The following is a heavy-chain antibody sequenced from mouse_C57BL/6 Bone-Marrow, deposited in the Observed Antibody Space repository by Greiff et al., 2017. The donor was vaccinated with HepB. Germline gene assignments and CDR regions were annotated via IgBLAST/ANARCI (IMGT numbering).Heavy chain of an antibody. D-gene: IGHD1-1*01. Sequence: QVQLKQSGAELARPGASVKLSCKASGYTFTSYGISWVKQRTGQGLEWIGEIYPRSGNTYYNEKFKGKATLTADKSSSTAYMELRSLTSEDSAVYFCARPLYYYGLMDYRGQGTSVTVSS. CDR3: ARPLYYYGLMDY. CDR2: IYPRSGNT. V-gene: IGHV1-81*01. J-gene: IGHJ4*01. CDR1: GYTFTSYG.